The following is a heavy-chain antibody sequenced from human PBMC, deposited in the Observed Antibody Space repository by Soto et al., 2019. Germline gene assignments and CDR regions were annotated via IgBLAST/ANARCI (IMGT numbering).Heavy chain of an antibody. D-gene: IGHD2-21*02. Sequence: QVQLVQSGAEVKKPGSSVKVSCKASGGTFSSYAISWVRQAPGQGLEWMGGIIPIFGTANYAQKFQGRVTITADESTSTAYMELSSPRSEDTAVYYCARGPFCGGDCYAYFDYWGQGTLVTVSS. J-gene: IGHJ4*02. CDR3: ARGPFCGGDCYAYFDY. CDR1: GGTFSSYA. CDR2: IIPIFGTA. V-gene: IGHV1-69*01.